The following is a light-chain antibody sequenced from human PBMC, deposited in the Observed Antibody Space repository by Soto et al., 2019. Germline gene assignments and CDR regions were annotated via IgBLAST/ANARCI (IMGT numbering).Light chain of an antibody. CDR3: SSYAGSSNYV. V-gene: IGLV2-8*01. Sequence: QSVLTQPPSAYGSPGQSVTISCTGTSSDVGGYNSVSWYQHHPGKAPKLMIYEVSKRPSGVPDRFSGSKSANTASLTVSGLQAEDEADYYCSSYAGSSNYVFGTGTKLTVL. J-gene: IGLJ1*01. CDR2: EVS. CDR1: SSDVGGYNS.